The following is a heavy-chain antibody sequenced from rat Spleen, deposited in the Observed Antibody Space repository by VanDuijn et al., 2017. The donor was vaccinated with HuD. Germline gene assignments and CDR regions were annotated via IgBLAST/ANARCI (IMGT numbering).Heavy chain of an antibody. V-gene: IGHV2-1*01. J-gene: IGHJ2*01. CDR1: GFSLTRNS. CDR2: IWDDGST. CDR3: TRETIVSPY. D-gene: IGHD1-11*01. Sequence: QVQLKESGPGLVQPSQTLSLTCTVSGFSLTRNSVHWVRQPPGKGLEWMGGIWDDGSTNYNSALKSRLSISRDTSKSQVFLKMNSLQTEDTAIYFCTRETIVSPYWGQGVMVTVSS.